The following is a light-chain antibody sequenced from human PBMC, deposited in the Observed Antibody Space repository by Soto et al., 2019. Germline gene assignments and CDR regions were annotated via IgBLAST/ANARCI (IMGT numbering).Light chain of an antibody. J-gene: IGLJ3*02. CDR2: EVT. V-gene: IGLV2-8*01. CDR3: TSYVGNDIWV. CDR1: SSDVGAYNY. Sequence: QSALTQPPSASGSPGQSVTISCTGTSSDVGAYNYVSWYQQYPGKAPKLMIYEVTKRPSGVPDRFSGSKSGNTASLTVSGLQAEDEADYYCTSYVGNDIWVFGGGTKFTVI.